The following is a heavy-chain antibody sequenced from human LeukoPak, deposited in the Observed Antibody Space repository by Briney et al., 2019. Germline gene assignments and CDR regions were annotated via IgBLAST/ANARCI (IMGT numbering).Heavy chain of an antibody. D-gene: IGHD3-3*01. J-gene: IGHJ4*02. V-gene: IGHV3-73*01. Sequence: GGSLKFSCAASGFTFSDSNMHWVRQASGKGLEWVGRIRSRANNYATAYGASVTGRFTISRDDSKNTAYLQMNSLKTEDTAVFYCTRTPDFWSGYSDWGQGTLVTVSS. CDR2: IRSRANNYAT. CDR1: GFTFSDSN. CDR3: TRTPDFWSGYSD.